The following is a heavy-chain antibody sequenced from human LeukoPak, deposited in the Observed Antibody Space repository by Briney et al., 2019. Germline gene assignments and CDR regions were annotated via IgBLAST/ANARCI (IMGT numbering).Heavy chain of an antibody. CDR2: INHSGST. Sequence: PSETLSLTCAVYGGSFSGYYWSWIRQPPGKGLEWIGEINHSGSTNYNPSLKSRVTISVDTSKNQFSLKLSSVTAADTAVYYCARGRRDGYRRYYYYYGMDVWGQGTTVTVSS. CDR1: GGSFSGYY. J-gene: IGHJ6*02. CDR3: ARGRRDGYRRYYYYYGMDV. D-gene: IGHD5-24*01. V-gene: IGHV4-34*01.